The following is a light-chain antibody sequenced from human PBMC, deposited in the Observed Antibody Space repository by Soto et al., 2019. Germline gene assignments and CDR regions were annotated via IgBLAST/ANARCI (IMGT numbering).Light chain of an antibody. V-gene: IGKV3-20*01. CDR1: QSVSNNY. CDR2: GAS. Sequence: EIVLTQXPVTXSXXXXXXAXXPXRASQSVSNNYLAWYQQKPGQAPRLLIYGASNRATGIPDRFSGSGSGTDFTLTISRLEPEDFAVYYCQQYGSSGTFGQGTKVDIK. J-gene: IGKJ1*01. CDR3: QQYGSSGT.